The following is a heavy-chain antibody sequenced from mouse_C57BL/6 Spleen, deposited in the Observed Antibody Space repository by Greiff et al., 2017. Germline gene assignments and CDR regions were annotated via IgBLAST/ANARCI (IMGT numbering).Heavy chain of an antibody. CDR2: ISDGGSYT. Sequence: EVKLMESGGGLVKPGGSLKLSCAASGFTFSSYAMSWVRQTPEKRLAWVATISDGGSYTYYPDNVKGRFTISRDNAKNNLYLQMSHLKSEDTAMYYCARENYYGSSHLDYWGQGTTLTVSS. D-gene: IGHD1-1*01. V-gene: IGHV5-4*01. CDR1: GFTFSSYA. CDR3: ARENYYGSSHLDY. J-gene: IGHJ2*01.